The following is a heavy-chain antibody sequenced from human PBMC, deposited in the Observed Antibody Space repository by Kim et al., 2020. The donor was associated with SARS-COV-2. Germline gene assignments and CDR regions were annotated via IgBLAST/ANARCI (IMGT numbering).Heavy chain of an antibody. Sequence: YAASVKGQFPISRDNAKNTLYLQMNSLRAEDMAVYYCARRAYSSGWWYFDYWGQGTLVTVSS. D-gene: IGHD6-19*01. V-gene: IGHV3-74*01. J-gene: IGHJ4*02. CDR3: ARRAYSSGWWYFDY.